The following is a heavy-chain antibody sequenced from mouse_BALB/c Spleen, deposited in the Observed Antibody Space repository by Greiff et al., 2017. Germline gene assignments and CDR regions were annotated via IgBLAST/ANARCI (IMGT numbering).Heavy chain of an antibody. Sequence: VQLQQSGAELVRPGASVTLSCKASGYTFTDYEMHWVKQTPVHGLEWIGAIDPETGGTAYNQKFKGKATLTADKSSSTAYMELRSLTSEDSAVYYCTRSSRLGYFDYWGQVTTLTVSS. CDR2: IDPETGGT. CDR3: TRSSRLGYFDY. J-gene: IGHJ2*01. CDR1: GYTFTDYE. D-gene: IGHD1-2*01. V-gene: IGHV1-15*01.